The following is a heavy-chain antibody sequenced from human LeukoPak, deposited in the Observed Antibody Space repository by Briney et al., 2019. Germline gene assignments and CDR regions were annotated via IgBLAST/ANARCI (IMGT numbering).Heavy chain of an antibody. CDR2: ISADGTTT. Sequence: GGSLRLSCVASGFTFNTYLIHWVRQGPGKGLVWVSLISADGTTTTYADSVQGRFTVSRDNAKNTLYLQMNSLRAEDAAVYYCARGLAGAYRIMDVWGQGTTVTVSS. CDR3: ARGLAGAYRIMDV. D-gene: IGHD6-19*01. J-gene: IGHJ6*02. V-gene: IGHV3-74*01. CDR1: GFTFNTYL.